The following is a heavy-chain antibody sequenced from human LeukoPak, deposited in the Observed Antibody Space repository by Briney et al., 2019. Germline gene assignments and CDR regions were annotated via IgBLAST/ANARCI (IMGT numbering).Heavy chain of an antibody. V-gene: IGHV3-23*01. D-gene: IGHD6-6*01. CDR1: GFTFSSYA. J-gene: IGHJ4*02. CDR2: ISNSGGST. Sequence: PGGSLRLSCAASGFTFSSYAMNWVRQAPGKGLEWVSGISNSGGSTYYADSVKGRFTIYRDNSKNTLYLQMNSLRAEDPAVYYCAKETSSSFDYWGQGTLVTVSS. CDR3: AKETSSSFDY.